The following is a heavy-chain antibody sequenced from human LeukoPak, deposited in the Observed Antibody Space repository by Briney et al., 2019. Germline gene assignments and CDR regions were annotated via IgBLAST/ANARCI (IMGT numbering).Heavy chain of an antibody. V-gene: IGHV3-33*01. D-gene: IGHD3-10*01. CDR2: IWYDGGNK. J-gene: IGHJ4*02. Sequence: PGGSLRLSCAASGFTFSSYGMHWVRQAPGKGLEWVAVIWYDGGNKYYADSVKGRFTISRDNSKNTLYLQMNSLRAEDTAVYYCARGGFGARPYYFDYWGQGTLVTVSS. CDR1: GFTFSSYG. CDR3: ARGGFGARPYYFDY.